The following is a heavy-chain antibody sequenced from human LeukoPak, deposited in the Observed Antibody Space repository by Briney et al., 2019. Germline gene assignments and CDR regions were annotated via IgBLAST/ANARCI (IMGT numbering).Heavy chain of an antibody. CDR1: GGSISSGSYY. J-gene: IGHJ6*03. CDR2: IYYSGST. CDR3: ARVNWNYVYYMDV. Sequence: PSQTLSLTCTVSGGSISSGSYYWSWIRQPAGKGLEWIGSIYYSGSTYYNPSLKSRVTISVDTSKNQFSLKLSSVTAADTAVYYCARVNWNYVYYMDVWGKGTTVTVSS. V-gene: IGHV4-61*02. D-gene: IGHD1-7*01.